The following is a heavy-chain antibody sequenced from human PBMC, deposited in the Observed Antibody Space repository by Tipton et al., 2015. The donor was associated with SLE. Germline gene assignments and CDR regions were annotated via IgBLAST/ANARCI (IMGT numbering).Heavy chain of an antibody. Sequence: QLVQSGVEVKKPGESLRISCKVSGYSFSSYWIGWVRQMPGKGLEWMGATYPRDPDTRYSPSFQSQVTISVDKSISTAYLQWGRLEASDTAMYYCTRHRYSSSSGDFWGQGTLLIVSS. CDR1: GYSFSSYW. CDR2: TYPRDPDT. D-gene: IGHD6-6*01. CDR3: TRHRYSSSSGDF. J-gene: IGHJ4*02. V-gene: IGHV5-51*01.